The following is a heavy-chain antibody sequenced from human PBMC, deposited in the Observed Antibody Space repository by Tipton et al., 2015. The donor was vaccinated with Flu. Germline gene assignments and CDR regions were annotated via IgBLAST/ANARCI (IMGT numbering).Heavy chain of an antibody. Sequence: TLSLTCTVSGGSISSSTYYWGWIRQPPGKGLEWIGSIYYSGSTYYNPSLKSRVTISVDTSKNQFSLKLSSVTAADTAVYYCARLRANYCDCSGYSDHWCQSTRVTVSS. J-gene: IGHJ1*01. CDR3: ARLRANYCDCSGYSDH. CDR2: IYYSGST. D-gene: IGHD3-22*01. V-gene: IGHV4-39*07. CDR1: GGSISSSTYY.